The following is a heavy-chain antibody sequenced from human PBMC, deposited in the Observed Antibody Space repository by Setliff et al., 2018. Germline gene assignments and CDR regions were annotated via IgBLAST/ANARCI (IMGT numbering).Heavy chain of an antibody. Sequence: HPGGSLRLSCAASGFTFSRFGMYWVRQAPGKGLEWVAFVRYDGSNKYYSDSVKGRFTISRDDSKNTLYLQMNSLKTEDTAVYYCISLWLGYYGLDVWGQGTTVTVSS. CDR2: VRYDGSNK. D-gene: IGHD5-18*01. V-gene: IGHV3-30*02. CDR1: GFTFSRFG. J-gene: IGHJ6*02. CDR3: ISLWLGYYGLDV.